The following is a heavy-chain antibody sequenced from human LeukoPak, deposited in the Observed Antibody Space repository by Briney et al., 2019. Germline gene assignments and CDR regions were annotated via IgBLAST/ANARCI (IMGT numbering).Heavy chain of an antibody. Sequence: GGSLRLSCAASGFTFSSYSMNWVRQAPGKGLEWISYISSSSSTTYYADSVKGRFTISRDNSKNTLYLQMNSLRAEDTAVYYCAKRQAVARNWFDPWGQGTLVTVSS. V-gene: IGHV3-48*01. D-gene: IGHD6-19*01. CDR1: GFTFSSYS. J-gene: IGHJ5*02. CDR2: ISSSSSTT. CDR3: AKRQAVARNWFDP.